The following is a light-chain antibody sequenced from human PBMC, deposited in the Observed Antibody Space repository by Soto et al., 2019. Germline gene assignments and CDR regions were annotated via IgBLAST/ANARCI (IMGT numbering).Light chain of an antibody. J-gene: IGLJ3*02. Sequence: QPVLTQSSSASASLGSSVKLTCTLSSGHSSYIIAWHQQQPGKAPRYLMKLEGSGSYNKGSGVPDRFSGSSSGADRYLTISNLHFEDEADYYCETWDSNTRVVGGGTKLTVL. V-gene: IGLV4-60*02. CDR1: SGHSSYI. CDR2: LEGSGSY. CDR3: ETWDSNTRV.